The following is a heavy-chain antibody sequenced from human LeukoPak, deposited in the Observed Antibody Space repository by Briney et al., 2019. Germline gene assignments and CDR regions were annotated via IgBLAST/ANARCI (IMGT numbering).Heavy chain of an antibody. CDR1: GGTFSSYA. CDR2: IIPIFGTA. J-gene: IGHJ4*02. V-gene: IGHV1-69*05. Sequence: ASVKVSCKASGGTFSSYAISWVRQAPGQGLEWMGRIIPIFGTANYAQKFQGRVTITTDESTSTAYMELSSLRSEDTAVYYCARDRTVTTALDYWGQGTLVTVSS. CDR3: ARDRTVTTALDY. D-gene: IGHD4-17*01.